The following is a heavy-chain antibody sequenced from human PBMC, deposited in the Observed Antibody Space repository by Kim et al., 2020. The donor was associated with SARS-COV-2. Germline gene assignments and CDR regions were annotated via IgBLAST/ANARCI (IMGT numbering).Heavy chain of an antibody. CDR1: GFTFSRHW. CDR2: LSGDGSRT. V-gene: IGHV3-74*01. CDR3: VTYCDGACPPA. D-gene: IGHD2-21*02. J-gene: IGHJ5*02. Sequence: GGSLRLSCAASGFTFSRHWMHWFRHTPGKGLVWVSGLSGDGSRTDYADSVKGRFTISRDNAKNTLYLQLNSLRAEDTAVYYCVTYCDGACPPAWGQGTLVTVSS.